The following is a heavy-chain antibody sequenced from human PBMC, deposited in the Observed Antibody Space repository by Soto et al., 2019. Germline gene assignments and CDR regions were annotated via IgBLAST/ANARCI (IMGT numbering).Heavy chain of an antibody. Sequence: SETLSLTCTVSGGSIISYYWSWIRQPPGKGLEWIGYIYYSGSTNYNPSPKSRVTISVDTSKNQFSLKLSSVTAADTAVYYCARLRTIFGVVSSFDYWGQGTLVTVSS. V-gene: IGHV4-59*13. CDR3: ARLRTIFGVVSSFDY. D-gene: IGHD3-3*01. CDR2: IYYSGST. J-gene: IGHJ4*02. CDR1: GGSIISYY.